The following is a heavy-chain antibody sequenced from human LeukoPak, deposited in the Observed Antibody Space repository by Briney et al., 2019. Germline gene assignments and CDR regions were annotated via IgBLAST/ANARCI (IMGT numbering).Heavy chain of an antibody. Sequence: HAGGSLRLSCGSPGFTFSSYGMPTGRQAPGKGLELVAFIRYDGSNKYYADSVKGRFTISRDNSKNTLYLQMNSLRAEDTAVYYCAKSSDYYYYMDVWGKGTTVTISS. CDR1: GFTFSSYG. CDR3: AKSSDYYYYMDV. CDR2: IRYDGSNK. J-gene: IGHJ6*03. D-gene: IGHD2-15*01. V-gene: IGHV3-30*02.